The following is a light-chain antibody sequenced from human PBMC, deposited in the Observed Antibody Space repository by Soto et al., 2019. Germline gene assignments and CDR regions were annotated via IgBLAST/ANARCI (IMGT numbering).Light chain of an antibody. CDR3: QRYDDAPLT. CDR2: SAS. J-gene: IGKJ4*01. CDR1: QDISNY. Sequence: DIQMTQSPSSLSASVGDRVTMTCRASQDISNYLVWYQQQPGEVPKLLIYSASTLHSGVPSRFSGSGSGTDFTLTISSLQPEDVGTYYCQRYDDAPLTFSGGTKVEIK. V-gene: IGKV1-27*01.